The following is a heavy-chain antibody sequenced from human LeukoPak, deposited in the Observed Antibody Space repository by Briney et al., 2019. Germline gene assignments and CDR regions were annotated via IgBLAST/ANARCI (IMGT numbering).Heavy chain of an antibody. J-gene: IGHJ6*03. Sequence: PGGSLRLSCAASGFTFSSYAMSWVRQAPGKGLEWVSAISGSGGSTYYADSVKGRFTISRDNSKNTLYLQMNSLRAEDTAVYYCAKPVTVTSPYYYYYMDVWGKGTTVTVSS. CDR3: AKPVTVTSPYYYYYMDV. CDR2: ISGSGGST. D-gene: IGHD4-17*01. V-gene: IGHV3-23*01. CDR1: GFTFSSYA.